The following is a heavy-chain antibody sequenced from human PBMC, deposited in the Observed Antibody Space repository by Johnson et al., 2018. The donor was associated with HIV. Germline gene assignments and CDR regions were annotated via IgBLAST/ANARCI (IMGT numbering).Heavy chain of an antibody. V-gene: IGHV3-30-3*01. CDR3: ARVRGYSYGAHAFDI. J-gene: IGHJ3*02. CDR1: GFTFSSYA. D-gene: IGHD5-18*01. CDR2: ISYDGSNK. Sequence: QMQLVESGGGVVQPGRSLRLSCAASGFTFSSYAMHWVRQAPGKGLEWVAVISYDGSNKYYSDSVKGRFPISRANSENTLHLQMKSLRAEDTAVYYCARVRGYSYGAHAFDIWGQGTMVTVSS.